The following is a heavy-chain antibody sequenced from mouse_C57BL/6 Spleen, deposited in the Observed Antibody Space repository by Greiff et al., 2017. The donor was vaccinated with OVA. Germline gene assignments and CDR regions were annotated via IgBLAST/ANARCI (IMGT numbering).Heavy chain of an antibody. D-gene: IGHD4-1*01. J-gene: IGHJ2*01. V-gene: IGHV1-82*01. CDR1: GYAFSSSW. CDR3: ARTWDEVDY. CDR2: IYPGDGDT. Sequence: QVQLQQSGPELVKPGASVKISCKASGYAFSSSWMNWVKQRPGKGLEWIGRIYPGDGDTNYNGKFKGKATLTADKSSSTAYMQLSSLTSEDSAVYFCARTWDEVDYWGQGTTLTVSS.